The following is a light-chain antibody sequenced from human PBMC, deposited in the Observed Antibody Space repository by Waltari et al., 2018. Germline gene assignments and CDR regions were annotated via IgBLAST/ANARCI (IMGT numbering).Light chain of an antibody. CDR3: MQAVNLLYT. V-gene: IGKV2-29*02. CDR1: QSLLGSDGKTY. Sequence: ETVMTQTPVSLSVTAGQPASLSCKSSQSLLGSDGKTYLHWYLQKPGQSPRVIVYDVSSRFAGVPDRFSGSGSGTDFTLRISRVEAEDVGIYYCMQAVNLLYTFGQGTKLEIK. J-gene: IGKJ2*01. CDR2: DVS.